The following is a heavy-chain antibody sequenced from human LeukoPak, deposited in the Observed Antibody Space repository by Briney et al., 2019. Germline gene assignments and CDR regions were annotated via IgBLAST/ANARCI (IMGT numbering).Heavy chain of an antibody. Sequence: GGFLRLSCAASGFTFDNHAMHWVRQAPGKGLDWVSLITWDGSSTVYAGSVKGRFTISRDNTQNSLYLQMNSLRAEDTALYYCARGDDYNFRVIDYWGQGTLVTVSS. V-gene: IGHV3-43D*04. CDR3: ARGDDYNFRVIDY. D-gene: IGHD5-24*01. J-gene: IGHJ4*02. CDR2: ITWDGSST. CDR1: GFTFDNHA.